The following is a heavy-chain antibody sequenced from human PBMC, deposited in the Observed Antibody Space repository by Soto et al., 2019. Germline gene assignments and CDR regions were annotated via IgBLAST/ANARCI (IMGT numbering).Heavy chain of an antibody. J-gene: IGHJ6*02. CDR3: PRVGVATVTTRYYYGMDV. CDR2: IIPIFGTA. CDR1: GGTFSSYA. V-gene: IGHV1-69*12. Sequence: QVQLVQSGAEVKKPGSSVKVSCKASGGTFSSYAISWVRQAPGQGLEWMGGIIPIFGTANYAQKFQGRVTITADESKSTVTMELSSLRSEDTAVYYCPRVGVATVTTRYYYGMDVWGQGTTVTVSS. D-gene: IGHD4-17*01.